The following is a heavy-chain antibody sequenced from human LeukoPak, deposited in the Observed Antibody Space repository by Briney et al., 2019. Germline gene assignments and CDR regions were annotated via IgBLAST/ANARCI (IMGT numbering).Heavy chain of an antibody. CDR2: INHSGST. Sequence: SETLSLTCAVYGGSSSGYYWSWIRQPPGKGLEWIGEINHSGSTNYNPSLKSRVTISVDTSKNQFSLKLSSVTAADTAVYYCAARGITFGGVIVRKFDYWGQGTLVTVSS. V-gene: IGHV4-34*01. CDR3: AARGITFGGVIVRKFDY. D-gene: IGHD3-16*02. CDR1: GGSSSGYY. J-gene: IGHJ4*02.